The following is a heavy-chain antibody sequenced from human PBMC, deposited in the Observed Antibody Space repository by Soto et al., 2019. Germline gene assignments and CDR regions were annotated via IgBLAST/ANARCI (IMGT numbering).Heavy chain of an antibody. CDR3: ARPYYYDSSGNQPPDY. Sequence: PGESLKISCKGSGYSFTSYWIGWVRQMPGKGLEWMGIIYPGDSDTRYSPSFQGQVTISADKSISTAHLQWSSLKASDTAMYYCARPYYYDSSGNQPPDYWGQGTLVTVSS. CDR2: IYPGDSDT. V-gene: IGHV5-51*01. J-gene: IGHJ4*02. CDR1: GYSFTSYW. D-gene: IGHD3-22*01.